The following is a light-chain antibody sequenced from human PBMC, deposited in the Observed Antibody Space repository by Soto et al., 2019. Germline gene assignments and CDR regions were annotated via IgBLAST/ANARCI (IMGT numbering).Light chain of an antibody. CDR2: GAS. CDR3: QQYNSWPTT. V-gene: IGKV3-15*01. Sequence: EIVMTQSPATLSVSPGESAALSCRASQSVSSDLAWYQQKPGQVYRLLIYGASTRVTGIPARFSATGSGTEFTLTISSLQSEDLAVYYCQQYNSWPTTFGQGTKVDIK. J-gene: IGKJ1*01. CDR1: QSVSSD.